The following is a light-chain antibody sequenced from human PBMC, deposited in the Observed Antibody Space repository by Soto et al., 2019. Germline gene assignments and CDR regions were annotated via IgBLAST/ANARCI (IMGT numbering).Light chain of an antibody. CDR2: GNN. CDR3: QSHASSLIAYV. Sequence: QSVLTQPPSVSGAPGQRVTIAFTGSSSNFGAGYDVHWYQHTPGTAPKLLIYGNNNRPSGVPDRFSGSKSGTSASLAITGLQAEDEADYYCQSHASSLIAYVFGAGTKVTAL. V-gene: IGLV1-40*01. CDR1: SSNFGAGYD. J-gene: IGLJ1*01.